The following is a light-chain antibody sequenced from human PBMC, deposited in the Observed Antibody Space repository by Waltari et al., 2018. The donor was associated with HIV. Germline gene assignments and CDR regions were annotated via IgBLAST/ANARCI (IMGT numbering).Light chain of an antibody. Sequence: QLVLTQSPSASASLGASVKLTCTLSSRHSSYAIAWHQQHPEKGPRYLMKLNSDGSHSKGDGIPDRFSGSSSGAERYLTISSLQSEDEADYYCQTWGTGMVFGGGTKLTVL. V-gene: IGLV4-69*01. CDR3: QTWGTGMV. CDR2: LNSDGSH. J-gene: IGLJ2*01. CDR1: SRHSSYA.